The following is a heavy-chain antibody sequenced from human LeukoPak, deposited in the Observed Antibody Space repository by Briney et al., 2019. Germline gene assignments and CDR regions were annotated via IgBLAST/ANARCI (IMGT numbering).Heavy chain of an antibody. V-gene: IGHV1-2*06. CDR1: GYTFTGYY. CDR2: INPNSGGT. Sequence: ASVKVSCKASGYTFTGYYMHWVRQAPGQGLEWMGRINPNSGGTNYAQKIQGRVTITRDTSISTAYMELSRLRSDDTAVYYCARGGVEYSSSSEADYWGQGTLVTVSS. J-gene: IGHJ4*02. D-gene: IGHD6-6*01. CDR3: ARGGVEYSSSSEADY.